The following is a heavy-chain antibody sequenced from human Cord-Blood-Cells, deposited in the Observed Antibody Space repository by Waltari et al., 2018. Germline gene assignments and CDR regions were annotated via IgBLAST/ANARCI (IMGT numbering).Heavy chain of an antibody. D-gene: IGHD1-26*01. CDR3: AREWMEWELPHCDY. Sequence: KFQGRVTITRDTSASTAYMELSSLRSEDTAVYYCAREWMEWELPHCDYWGQGTLVTVSS. J-gene: IGHJ4*02. V-gene: IGHV1-3*01.